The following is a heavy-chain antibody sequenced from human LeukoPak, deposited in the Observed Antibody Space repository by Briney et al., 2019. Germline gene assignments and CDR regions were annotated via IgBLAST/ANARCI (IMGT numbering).Heavy chain of an antibody. V-gene: IGHV4-30-4*01. CDR3: ARDSPPAGTDY. J-gene: IGHJ4*02. CDR1: GGSISSGDYY. CDR2: IYYSGST. Sequence: SETLSFTCTVSGGSISSGDYYWSWIRQPPGKGLEWVGYIYYSGSTYYNPSLKSRVTISVDTSKNQFSLKLSSVTAADTAVYYCARDSPPAGTDYWGQGTLVTVSS. D-gene: IGHD2-2*01.